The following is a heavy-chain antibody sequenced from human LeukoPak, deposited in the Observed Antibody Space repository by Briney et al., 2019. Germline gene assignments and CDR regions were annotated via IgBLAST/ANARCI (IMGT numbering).Heavy chain of an antibody. Sequence: GSLRLSCAASGFTFSSYSMNWVRQAPGKGLEWVSSISSSSSYIYYADSVKGRFTISRDNAENSLYLQMNSLRAEDTAVYYCARTYYYDSSGYYSPRWAFDIWGQGTMVTVSS. CDR3: ARTYYYDSSGYYSPRWAFDI. J-gene: IGHJ3*02. CDR1: GFTFSSYS. CDR2: ISSSSSYI. D-gene: IGHD3-22*01. V-gene: IGHV3-21*01.